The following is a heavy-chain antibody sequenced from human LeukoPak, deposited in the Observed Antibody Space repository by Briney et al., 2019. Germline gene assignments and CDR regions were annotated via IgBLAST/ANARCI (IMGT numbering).Heavy chain of an antibody. V-gene: IGHV3-23*01. CDR1: GFSFSNYA. J-gene: IGHJ4*02. CDR3: AKDKTMGYYGSGSSCFDY. D-gene: IGHD3-10*01. Sequence: GGSLRLSCAASGFSFSNYAMSWVRQAPGKGLEWVSGISGSGGSTYYADSVKGRFTISRDNSKNTLYLQMNSLRAEDTAVYYCAKDKTMGYYGSGSSCFDYWGQGTLVTVSS. CDR2: ISGSGGST.